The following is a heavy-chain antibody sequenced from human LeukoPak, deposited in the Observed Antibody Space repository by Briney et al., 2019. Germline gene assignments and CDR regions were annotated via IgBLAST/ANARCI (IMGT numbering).Heavy chain of an antibody. J-gene: IGHJ4*02. CDR1: GFTFRSYW. D-gene: IGHD1-26*01. Sequence: PGGSLRLSCAASGFTFRSYWMHWVRQAPGKGLVWVSRISNDGNSKTYEDSVKGRFTISRDNAKNTLYLQMNSLRAEDTAVYYCTREVSGSSYFDYRGQGTLVTVSS. CDR3: TREVSGSSYFDY. CDR2: ISNDGNSK. V-gene: IGHV3-74*01.